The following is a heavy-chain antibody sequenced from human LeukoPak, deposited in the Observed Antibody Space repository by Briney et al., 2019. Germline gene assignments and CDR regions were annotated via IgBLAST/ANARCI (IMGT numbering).Heavy chain of an antibody. Sequence: GSLRLSCAASGFTFSSYSMNWVRQAPGKGLEWVSVTYSGGSTYYADSVKGRFTISRDNSKNTLYLQMNSLRDEDTAVYYCARENAYSYGCFDYWGQGTLVTVSS. D-gene: IGHD5-18*01. CDR1: GFTFSSYS. CDR3: ARENAYSYGCFDY. CDR2: TYSGGST. J-gene: IGHJ4*02. V-gene: IGHV3-53*01.